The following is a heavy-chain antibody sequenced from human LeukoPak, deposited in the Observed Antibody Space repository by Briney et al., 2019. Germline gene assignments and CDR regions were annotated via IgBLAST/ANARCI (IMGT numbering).Heavy chain of an antibody. V-gene: IGHV3-74*01. Sequence: GGSLRLSCEASGLSFSNYWMHWVRQAPGKGLVWVSRINPEETTISYADSVKGRFTISRDNARNTLYLQMNSLRAEDTAVYLCTGDTFGARDCWGQGTLVTVSS. CDR1: GLSFSNYW. CDR2: INPEETTI. J-gene: IGHJ4*02. D-gene: IGHD3-10*01. CDR3: TGDTFGARDC.